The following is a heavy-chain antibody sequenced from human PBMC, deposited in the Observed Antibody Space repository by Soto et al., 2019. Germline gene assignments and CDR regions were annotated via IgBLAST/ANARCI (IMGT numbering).Heavy chain of an antibody. V-gene: IGHV3-23*01. CDR2: ISGSGGST. CDR1: GFTFSSYA. Sequence: EVQLLESGGGLVQPGGYLRLSCAASGFTFSSYAMSWVRQAPGKGLEWVSAISGSGGSTYYADSVKGRFTISRDNSKNTLYLQMNSLRAEDTAVYYCANDRPELGDFWSGYYGGTWGQGTLVTVSS. D-gene: IGHD3-3*01. CDR3: ANDRPELGDFWSGYYGGT. J-gene: IGHJ5*02.